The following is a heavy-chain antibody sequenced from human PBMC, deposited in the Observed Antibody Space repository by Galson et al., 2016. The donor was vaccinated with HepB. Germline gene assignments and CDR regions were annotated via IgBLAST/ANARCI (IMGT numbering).Heavy chain of an antibody. CDR3: ARERGEDTDMVPFFDY. V-gene: IGHV3-53*01. Sequence: SLRLSCAASGFTVSNSFMAWVRQAPGKGLEWVSVIYSGGNTYYAGSVKGRFTISRDRSKNMLYLQMNNLRDEDTAVYYCARERGEDTDMVPFFDYWGQGTRVTVSS. D-gene: IGHD5-18*01. CDR2: IYSGGNT. CDR1: GFTVSNSF. J-gene: IGHJ4*02.